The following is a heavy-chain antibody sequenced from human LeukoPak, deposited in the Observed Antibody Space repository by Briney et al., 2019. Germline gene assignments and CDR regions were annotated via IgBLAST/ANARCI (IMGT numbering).Heavy chain of an antibody. V-gene: IGHV3-23*01. D-gene: IGHD3-22*01. J-gene: IGHJ4*02. CDR1: GFTFSTYG. Sequence: GGSLRLSCVASGFTFSTYGMSWVRQAPGKGLEWVSAISGSSGSTYYADSVKGRFTISRDNSKNTLYLQMNSLRAEDTAVYYCAKGGYESIGDWGQGTLVTVSS. CDR2: ISGSSGST. CDR3: AKGGYESIGD.